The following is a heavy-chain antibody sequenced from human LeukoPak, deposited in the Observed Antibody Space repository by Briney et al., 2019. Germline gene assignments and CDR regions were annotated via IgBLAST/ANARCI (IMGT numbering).Heavy chain of an antibody. V-gene: IGHV3-21*01. CDR2: ISSSSSYI. CDR3: ARDPGFWSGPFYYYYYMDV. D-gene: IGHD3-3*01. Sequence: GGSLRLSCAASGFTFSSYSMNWVRQAPGKGLEWVSSISSSSSYIYYADSVKGRFTISRDNAKNSLYLQMNSLRAEDTAVYYCARDPGFWSGPFYYYYYMDVWGKGTTVTVYS. J-gene: IGHJ6*03. CDR1: GFTFSSYS.